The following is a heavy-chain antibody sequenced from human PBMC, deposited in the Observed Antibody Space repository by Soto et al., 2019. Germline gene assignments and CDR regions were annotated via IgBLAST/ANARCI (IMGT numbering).Heavy chain of an antibody. D-gene: IGHD2-15*01. CDR3: ARERGQDIVVVVAATYFDY. V-gene: IGHV1-69*08. CDR1: GGTFSSYT. CDR2: IIPILGIA. Sequence: QVQLVQSGAEVKKPGSSVKVSCKASGGTFSSYTISWVRQAPGQGLEWMGRIIPILGIANYAQKFQGRVTITADKYTSTAYMELSSLRSEDTAVYYCARERGQDIVVVVAATYFDYWGQGTLVTVSS. J-gene: IGHJ4*02.